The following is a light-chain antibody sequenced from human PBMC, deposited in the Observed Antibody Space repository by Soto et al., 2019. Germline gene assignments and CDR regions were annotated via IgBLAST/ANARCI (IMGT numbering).Light chain of an antibody. Sequence: EIVLTQSPDTLSLSPGGRATLSCRASQSVSGSLAWYQRKPGQAPRLLIYDASIRAAGIPDRFSGSGSGTDFTLTISRLEPKDFAVYHCQQYGRSPFTFGGGTKVEIK. CDR1: QSVSGS. CDR2: DAS. J-gene: IGKJ4*01. V-gene: IGKV3-20*01. CDR3: QQYGRSPFT.